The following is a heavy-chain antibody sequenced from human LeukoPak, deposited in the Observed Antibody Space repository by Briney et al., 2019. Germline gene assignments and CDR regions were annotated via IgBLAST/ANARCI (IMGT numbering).Heavy chain of an antibody. J-gene: IGHJ2*01. CDR2: INHSGIT. CDR1: GGSFSGYY. D-gene: IGHD4-17*01. Sequence: PSETLSLTCAVYGGSFSGYYWSWIRQPPGKGLEWIGEINHSGITNYNPSLKSRVTISVDTSKNQFSLKLSSVTAADTAVYYCARDQTTVTTLEYFDLWGRGTLVTVSS. CDR3: ARDQTTVTTLEYFDL. V-gene: IGHV4-34*01.